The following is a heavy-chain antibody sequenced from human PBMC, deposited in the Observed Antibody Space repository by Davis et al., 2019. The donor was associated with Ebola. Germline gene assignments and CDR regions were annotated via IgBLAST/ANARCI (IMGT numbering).Heavy chain of an antibody. CDR1: GYTFTSYG. D-gene: IGHD3-22*01. Sequence: ASVKVSCKASGYTFTSYGISWVRQAPGQGLEWMGWISAYNGNTNYAQKLQGRVTMTTDTSTSTAYMELRSLRSDDTAVYYCGRDGYYYDSSGYGTEYFQHWGQGTLVTVSS. J-gene: IGHJ1*01. CDR3: GRDGYYYDSSGYGTEYFQH. CDR2: ISAYNGNT. V-gene: IGHV1-18*01.